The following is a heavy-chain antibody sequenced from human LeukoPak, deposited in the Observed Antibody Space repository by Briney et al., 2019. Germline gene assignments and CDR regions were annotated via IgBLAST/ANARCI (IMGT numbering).Heavy chain of an antibody. CDR1: GFTFSSYA. J-gene: IGHJ5*02. V-gene: IGHV3-30-3*01. CDR3: GRDQCPLGGGYCYYRWFDP. Sequence: GGSLSLSCAASGFTFSSYAMHWVRQAPGKGLEWVAVISYDGSNKYYADSVKGRFTISRDNSKNTLYLQMNSLRAEDAAVYYCGRDQCPLGGGYCYYRWFDPWGQGTLVTVSS. CDR2: ISYDGSNK. D-gene: IGHD2-21*02.